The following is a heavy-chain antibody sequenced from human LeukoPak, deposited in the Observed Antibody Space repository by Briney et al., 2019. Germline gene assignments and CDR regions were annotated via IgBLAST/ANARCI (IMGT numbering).Heavy chain of an antibody. D-gene: IGHD2-2*01. CDR3: ARFENSWYAAFDV. V-gene: IGHV3-23*05. CDR2: IGSDNKP. Sequence: PGGSLRLSCEASGFTFSAYAMTWVRQAPGKGLEWVSSIGSDNKPHYSESVKGRFAISRDNSKSMLFLQLNSLRAEDTAVYYCARFENSWYAAFDVWGRGTMVTVSS. J-gene: IGHJ3*01. CDR1: GFTFSAYA.